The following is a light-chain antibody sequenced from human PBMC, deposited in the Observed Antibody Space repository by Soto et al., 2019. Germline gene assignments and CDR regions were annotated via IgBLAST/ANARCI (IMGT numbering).Light chain of an antibody. CDR3: QQSYSTPWT. V-gene: IGKV1-39*01. J-gene: IGKJ1*01. CDR2: AAS. Sequence: DIQMTQSPSSLSASVGDRVTITCRASQSISSYLNWYQQKPGKAHKLLIYAASSLQSGVPSRFSGSGSGTDFTLTISSRQPEDFATYYCQQSYSTPWTFGQGTKVEIK. CDR1: QSISSY.